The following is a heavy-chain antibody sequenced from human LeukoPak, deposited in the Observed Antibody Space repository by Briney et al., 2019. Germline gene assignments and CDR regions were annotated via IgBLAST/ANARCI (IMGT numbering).Heavy chain of an antibody. Sequence: PSETLSLTCTVSGGSISSYYWSWIRQPPGKGLEWIGEINHSGSTNYNPSLKSRVTISVDTSKNQFSLKLSSVTAADTAVYYCARGPSIRQLVIYYFDYWGQGTLVTVSS. CDR3: ARGPSIRQLVIYYFDY. J-gene: IGHJ4*02. V-gene: IGHV4-34*01. CDR2: INHSGST. CDR1: GGSISSYY. D-gene: IGHD6-6*01.